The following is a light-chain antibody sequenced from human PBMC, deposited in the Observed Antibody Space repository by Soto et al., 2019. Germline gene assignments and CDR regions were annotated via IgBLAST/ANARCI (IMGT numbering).Light chain of an antibody. CDR2: GAS. CDR3: QQCNNWPRT. V-gene: IGKV3-15*01. CDR1: QNVRTN. J-gene: IGKJ5*01. Sequence: EIVMTQSPATLSVSPGERATLSCRASQNVRTNLAWYQQKPGQAPRLLIYGASTRATGFPARFSGSGSGTEFTLTISSLQSEDFAVYYCQQCNNWPRTFGQGTRLEIK.